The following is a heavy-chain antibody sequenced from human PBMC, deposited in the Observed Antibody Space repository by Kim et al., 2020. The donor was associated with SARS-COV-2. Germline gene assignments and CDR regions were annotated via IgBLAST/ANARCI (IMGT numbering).Heavy chain of an antibody. CDR2: ISSSSSII. CDR3: ARWHWNDGGFDY. Sequence: GGSLRLSCAASGFTFSSYSMNWVRQAPGKGLEWVSYISSSSSIIYYADSVKGRFTISRDNAKNSLYLQMNSLRDEDTAVYYCARWHWNDGGFDYWGQGTLVTVSS. J-gene: IGHJ4*02. V-gene: IGHV3-48*02. CDR1: GFTFSSYS. D-gene: IGHD1-1*01.